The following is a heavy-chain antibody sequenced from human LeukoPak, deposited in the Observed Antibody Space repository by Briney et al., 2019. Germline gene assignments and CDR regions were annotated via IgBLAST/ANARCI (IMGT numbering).Heavy chain of an antibody. CDR3: ARGSWYYASRSGYDGGWYYFDH. Sequence: SETLSLTCAVYGGSFNGYYWTWIRQPPGKGLEWIGQINDSGITSYNPSLKSRVTISVGTSKNRFSLEVHSVTAADTAVYYCARGSWYYASRSGYDGGWYYFDHWGQGTLATVSS. V-gene: IGHV4-34*01. CDR1: GGSFNGYY. J-gene: IGHJ4*02. CDR2: INDSGIT. D-gene: IGHD3-10*01.